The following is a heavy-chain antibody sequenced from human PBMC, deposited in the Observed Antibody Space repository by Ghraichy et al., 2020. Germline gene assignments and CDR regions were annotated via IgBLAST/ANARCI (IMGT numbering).Heavy chain of an antibody. CDR1: GGSFNIYY. CDR3: ARGVGTQSFDY. V-gene: IGHV4-34*01. D-gene: IGHD6-13*01. Sequence: SETLSLTCAVYGGSFNIYYWSWIRQPPGKGLEWIGEINHSGSTNYNPSLKSRVTISVDTSKNQFSLKLSSVTAADTAVYFCARGVGTQSFDYWGQGTLVTVSS. CDR2: INHSGST. J-gene: IGHJ4*02.